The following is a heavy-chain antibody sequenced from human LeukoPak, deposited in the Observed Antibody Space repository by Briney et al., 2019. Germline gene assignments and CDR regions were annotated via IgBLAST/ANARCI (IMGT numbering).Heavy chain of an antibody. J-gene: IGHJ4*02. CDR1: GFTFSTDA. V-gene: IGHV3-23*01. Sequence: GSLRLSSAPSGFTFSTDAMSSVPQAPRKGLEWGSAISGSGGSNYSAGSVKGRFTISRDNYKNTLYLQMNSVRAEAKDVYSCEKPWHSYDSSGQPSHAGYWGQGTLVTVSS. D-gene: IGHD3-22*01. CDR3: EKPWHSYDSSGQPSHAGY. CDR2: ISGSGGSN.